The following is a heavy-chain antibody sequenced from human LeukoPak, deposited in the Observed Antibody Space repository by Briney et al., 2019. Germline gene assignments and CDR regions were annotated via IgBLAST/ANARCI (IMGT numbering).Heavy chain of an antibody. CDR3: ARGIRIAVGRYYFDY. D-gene: IGHD6-19*01. CDR2: INPSGGST. J-gene: IGHJ4*02. Sequence: ASVKVSCKASGYTFTSYYIHWVRQAPGQGLEWMGIINPSGGSTSYAQKFQGRVTMTRDTSTSTVYMELSSLRSEDTAVYYCARGIRIAVGRYYFDYWGQGTLVTVSS. CDR1: GYTFTSYY. V-gene: IGHV1-46*01.